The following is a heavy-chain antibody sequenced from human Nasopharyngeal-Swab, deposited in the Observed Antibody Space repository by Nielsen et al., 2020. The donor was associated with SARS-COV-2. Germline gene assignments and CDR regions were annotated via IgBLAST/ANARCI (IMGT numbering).Heavy chain of an antibody. J-gene: IGHJ4*02. CDR2: INHSGST. D-gene: IGHD3-22*01. V-gene: IGHV4-34*01. Sequence: QSPGKGLEWIGEINHSGSTNYNPSLKSRVTISVDTSKNQFSLKLSSVTAADTAVYYCARGQGPRHYYDSSGYYYDVLGRGYYFDYWGQGTLVTVSS. CDR3: ARGQGPRHYYDSSGYYYDVLGRGYYFDY.